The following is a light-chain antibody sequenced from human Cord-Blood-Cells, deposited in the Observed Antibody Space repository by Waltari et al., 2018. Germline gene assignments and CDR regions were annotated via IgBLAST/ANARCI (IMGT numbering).Light chain of an antibody. J-gene: IGKJ1*01. CDR3: QQSYSTPQT. V-gene: IGKV1-39*01. Sequence: VTITCRASQSISSYLNWYQQKPGKAPKLLIYAASSLQSGVPSRFSGSGSGTDFTLTISSLQPEDFATYYCQQSYSTPQTFGQGTKVEIK. CDR2: AAS. CDR1: QSISSY.